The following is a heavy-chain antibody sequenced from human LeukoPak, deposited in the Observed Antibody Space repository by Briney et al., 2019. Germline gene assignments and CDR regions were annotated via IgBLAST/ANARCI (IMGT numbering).Heavy chain of an antibody. V-gene: IGHV3-11*01. CDR3: ARDRDVVVVSAHYDAYDI. CDR1: GFTFRDYY. Sequence: GGSLRLSCAASGFTFRDYYMIWIRQAPGKGLEWISSISGPATTTHYTDSVKGRFAISRDNADNSPYLQMDSLRAEDTAVYYCARDRDVVVVSAHYDAYDIWGQGTLVTVSS. D-gene: IGHD2-15*01. J-gene: IGHJ3*02. CDR2: ISGPATTT.